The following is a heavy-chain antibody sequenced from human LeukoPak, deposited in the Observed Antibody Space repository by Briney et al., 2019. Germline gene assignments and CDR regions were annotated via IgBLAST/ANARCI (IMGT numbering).Heavy chain of an antibody. Sequence: GGSLRLSCAASGFTFSDYAMSWVRQAPGKGLEWVSAISGSGGSTYYADSVKGRFTISRDNSKNTLYLQMNSLRAEDTAVYYCAKVDGIVVVPAVFNYWGQGTLVTVSS. V-gene: IGHV3-23*01. J-gene: IGHJ4*02. CDR1: GFTFSDYA. CDR2: ISGSGGST. D-gene: IGHD2-2*01. CDR3: AKVDGIVVVPAVFNY.